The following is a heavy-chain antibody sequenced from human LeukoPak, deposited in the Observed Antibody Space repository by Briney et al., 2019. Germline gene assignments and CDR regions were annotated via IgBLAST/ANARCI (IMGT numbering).Heavy chain of an antibody. CDR1: GFTFSSYS. CDR2: ISSSSSCI. Sequence: GGSLRLSCAASGFTFSSYSMNWVRQAPGKGLEWVSSISSSSSCIYYADSVKGRFTISRDNAKNSLYLQMNSLRAEDTAVYYCARIRNYYDSSGYFEHFDYWGQGTLVTVSS. V-gene: IGHV3-21*01. CDR3: ARIRNYYDSSGYFEHFDY. J-gene: IGHJ4*02. D-gene: IGHD3-22*01.